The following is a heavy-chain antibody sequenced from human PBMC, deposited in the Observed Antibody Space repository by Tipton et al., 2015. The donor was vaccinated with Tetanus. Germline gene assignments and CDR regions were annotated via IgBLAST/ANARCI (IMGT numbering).Heavy chain of an antibody. CDR1: GGSISSGTYY. J-gene: IGHJ5*02. D-gene: IGHD1-1*01. CDR3: ATTADNWFDP. Sequence: PGLVKPSETLSLTCTVSGGSISSGTYYWNWIRQPPGKGLEWIGSIYSYSGSTFQNPSLQSRVTISLDTSKNQFSLKLSSVTAADTAVYYCATTADNWFDPWGQGTLVTVSS. V-gene: IGHV4-39*01. CDR2: IYSYSGST.